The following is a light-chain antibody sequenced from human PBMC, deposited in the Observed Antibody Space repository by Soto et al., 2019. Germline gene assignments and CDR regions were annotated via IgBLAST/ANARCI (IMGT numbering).Light chain of an antibody. V-gene: IGKV1-12*01. J-gene: IGKJ1*01. CDR3: QQANSFPRT. Sequence: DIQMTQSPSSVSASVGDRVTITCRASQGISGWLAWYQQKPGKAPKLLIYTASTLQSGVPSRFSDSGSGTEFTLTISSLQPEDFATYYCQQANSFPRTFGQGTKVEIK. CDR2: TAS. CDR1: QGISGW.